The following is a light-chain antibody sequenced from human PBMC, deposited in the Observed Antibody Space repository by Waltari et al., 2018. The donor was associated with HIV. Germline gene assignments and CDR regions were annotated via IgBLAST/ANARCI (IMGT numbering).Light chain of an antibody. CDR1: QSVRSI. J-gene: IGKJ4*01. V-gene: IGKV3-11*01. CDR2: DAS. CDR3: QQRSSWPLT. Sequence: EIVLTQSPATLSLSPGERATLSCGASQSVRSIIAWYQQKPGQAPRLLIYDASNRATGIPPRFSGSGSGTDFTLTISSLEPEDFAVYYCQQRSSWPLTFGGGTKVEIK.